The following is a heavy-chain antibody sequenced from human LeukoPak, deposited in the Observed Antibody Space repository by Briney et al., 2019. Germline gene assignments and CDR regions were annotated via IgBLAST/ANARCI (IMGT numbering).Heavy chain of an antibody. V-gene: IGHV1-46*01. J-gene: IGHJ6*03. Sequence: ASVKVSCKASGYTFTSYYMHWVRQAPGQGLEWMGIINPSGGSTSYAQKFQGRVTMTRGTSTSTVYMELSSLRSEDTAVYYCARESGDSSGYYYYYYYMDVWGKGTTVTVSS. CDR3: ARESGDSSGYYYYYYYMDV. CDR1: GYTFTSYY. D-gene: IGHD3-22*01. CDR2: INPSGGST.